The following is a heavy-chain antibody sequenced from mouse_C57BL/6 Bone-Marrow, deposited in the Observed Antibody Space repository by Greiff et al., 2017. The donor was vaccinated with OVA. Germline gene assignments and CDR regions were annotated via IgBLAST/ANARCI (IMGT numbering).Heavy chain of an antibody. D-gene: IGHD2-12*01. CDR3: ARPLIVTTEDYYAMDY. CDR2: ISSGSSTI. V-gene: IGHV5-17*01. CDR1: GFTFSDYG. Sequence: DVKLVESGGGLVKPGGSLKLSCAASGFTFSDYGMHWVRQAPEKGLEWVAYISSGSSTIYYADTVKGRFTISRDNAKNTLFLQMTSLRSEDTAMYYCARPLIVTTEDYYAMDYWGQGTSVTVSS. J-gene: IGHJ4*01.